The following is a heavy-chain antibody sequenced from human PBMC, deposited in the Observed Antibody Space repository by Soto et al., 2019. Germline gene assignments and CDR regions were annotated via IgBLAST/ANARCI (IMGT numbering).Heavy chain of an antibody. V-gene: IGHV1-18*01. CDR1: GYTFTSYG. CDR2: ISAYNGNT. Sequence: GASVKVSCKASGYTFTSYGISWVRQAPGQGLEWMGWISAYNGNTNYAQKLQGRVTMTTDTSTSTAYMELRSLRSDDTAVYYCARVHCSGGSCYIFDYWGQGTLVTVSS. J-gene: IGHJ4*02. D-gene: IGHD2-15*01. CDR3: ARVHCSGGSCYIFDY.